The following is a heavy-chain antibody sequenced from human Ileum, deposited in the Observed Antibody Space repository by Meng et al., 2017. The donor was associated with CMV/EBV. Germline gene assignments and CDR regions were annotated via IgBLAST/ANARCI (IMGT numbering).Heavy chain of an antibody. CDR3: VRENWYLEN. Sequence: ASVKVSCKTSGYTFTDYHLHWVRQAPGLGLEWVGLIYPKNGDTDYGHRFQGRVTMTSDTSINTVYMELSRLTSDDTAVYYCVRENWYLENWGQGTLVTVSS. CDR2: IYPKNGDT. J-gene: IGHJ4*02. V-gene: IGHV1-2*02. CDR1: GYTFTDYH. D-gene: IGHD6-13*01.